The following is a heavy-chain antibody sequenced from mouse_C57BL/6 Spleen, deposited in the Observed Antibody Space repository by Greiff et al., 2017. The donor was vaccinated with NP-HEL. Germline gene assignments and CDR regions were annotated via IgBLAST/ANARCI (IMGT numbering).Heavy chain of an antibody. D-gene: IGHD1-1*01. V-gene: IGHV1-64*01. J-gene: IGHJ4*01. CDR1: GYTFTSYW. CDR2: IHPNSGST. CDR3: ARVGSYYGSSYDYAMDY. Sequence: QVQLKESGAELVKPGASVKLSCKASGYTFTSYWMHWVKQRPGQGLEWIGMIHPNSGSTNYNEKFKSKATLTVDKSSSTAYMQLSSLTSEDSAVYYCARVGSYYGSSYDYAMDYWGQGTSVTVSS.